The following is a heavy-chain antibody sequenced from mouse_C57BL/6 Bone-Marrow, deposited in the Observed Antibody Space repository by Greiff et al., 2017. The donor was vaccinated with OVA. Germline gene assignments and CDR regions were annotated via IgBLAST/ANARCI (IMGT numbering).Heavy chain of an antibody. V-gene: IGHV3-6*01. Sequence: EVQLQQPGPGLVKPSQSLSLTCPVTGYSITSGYYRYLIRQLPGNKPEWMGYISYDGSNNYNPSLKNRISITRDTSKNQFFLKLNSVTTEDTATYYCAREYSWGRGTLVTVSA. CDR1: GYSITSGYY. J-gene: IGHJ3*01. CDR3: AREYS. CDR2: ISYDGSN.